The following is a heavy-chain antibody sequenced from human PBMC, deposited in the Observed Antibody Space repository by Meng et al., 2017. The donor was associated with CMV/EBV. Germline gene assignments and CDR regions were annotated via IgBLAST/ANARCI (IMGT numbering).Heavy chain of an antibody. D-gene: IGHD2-21*02. Sequence: ASVKVSCKASGYKFIDYHMHWVRQAPGQGLQWMGWINLNTGGTNYLQKFQGRVTMTRDTSISTAYMDLSRLRLDDTAVYYCARELYAGGDTSSSLDVWGQGTTVTVSS. J-gene: IGHJ6*02. V-gene: IGHV1-2*02. CDR3: ARELYAGGDTSSSLDV. CDR1: GYKFIDYH. CDR2: INLNTGGT.